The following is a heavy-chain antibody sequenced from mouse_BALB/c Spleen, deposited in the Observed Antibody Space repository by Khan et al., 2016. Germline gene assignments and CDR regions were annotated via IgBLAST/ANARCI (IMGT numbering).Heavy chain of an antibody. CDR2: IRSKSNNYAT. J-gene: IGHJ2*01. CDR1: GFTFNTYA. V-gene: IGHV10-1*02. Sequence: EVQLVESGGGLVQPKGSLKLSCAASGFTFNTYAMNWVRQAPGKGLEWVARIRSKSNNYATYYADSVKDRFTISRDDSQSMLYLQMHNLKTEDTAMYYCVRPYSHGGFDYWGQGTTLTVSS. D-gene: IGHD2-10*01. CDR3: VRPYSHGGFDY.